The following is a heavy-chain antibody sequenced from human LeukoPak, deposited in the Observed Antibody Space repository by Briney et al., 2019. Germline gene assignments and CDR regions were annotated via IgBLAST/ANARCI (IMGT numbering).Heavy chain of an antibody. V-gene: IGHV4-34*01. Sequence: PSETLSLTCAVYGGSFSGYYWTWIRQPPGKGLEWIGEIGHSGSTDYNPTLKGRVTISADASQNQFSLRLTSVTAADSGVYYCARYINTWFAPWGQGTLVTVSS. D-gene: IGHD1-1*01. J-gene: IGHJ5*02. CDR3: ARYINTWFAP. CDR2: IGHSGST. CDR1: GGSFSGYY.